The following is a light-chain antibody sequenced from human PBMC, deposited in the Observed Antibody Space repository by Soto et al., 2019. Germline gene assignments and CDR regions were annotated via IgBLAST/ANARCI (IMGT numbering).Light chain of an antibody. CDR2: GAS. J-gene: IGKJ5*01. Sequence: EIVMTQSPATLSVSPGERATLSCRASQSVSSSYLAWYQQKPGQAPRLLIYGASSRATSIPARFSGSGSGTEFTLTISSLQSEDFAVYYCQQYNKWPRITFGQGTRLEIK. CDR1: QSVSSSY. V-gene: IGKV3D-15*01. CDR3: QQYNKWPRIT.